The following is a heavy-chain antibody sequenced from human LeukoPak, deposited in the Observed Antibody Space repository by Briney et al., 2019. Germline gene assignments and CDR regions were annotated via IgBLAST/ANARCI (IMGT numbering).Heavy chain of an antibody. CDR2: INPNSGGT. V-gene: IGHV1-2*06. D-gene: IGHD3-22*01. CDR3: ARGVRGVITPISTSFDP. Sequence: ASVKVSCKASGYTFTGYYMHWVRQAPGQGLEWMGRINPNSGGTNYAQKFQGRVTMTRDTSISTAYMELSRLRSDDTAVYYCARGVRGVITPISTSFDPWGQGTLVTVSS. CDR1: GYTFTGYY. J-gene: IGHJ5*02.